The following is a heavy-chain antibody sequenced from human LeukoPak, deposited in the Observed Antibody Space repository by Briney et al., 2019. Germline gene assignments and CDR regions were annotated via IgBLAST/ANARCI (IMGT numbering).Heavy chain of an antibody. CDR1: GYTFTSYG. Sequence: ASVKVSCKASGYTFTSYGISWVRQAPGQGLEWMGWISAYNGNTNYAQKLQGRVTMTTDTSTSTAYMELRSLRSDDTAVYYCARYSIAVYEGDWFDPWGQGTLVTVSS. V-gene: IGHV1-18*01. J-gene: IGHJ5*02. D-gene: IGHD6-19*01. CDR3: ARYSIAVYEGDWFDP. CDR2: ISAYNGNT.